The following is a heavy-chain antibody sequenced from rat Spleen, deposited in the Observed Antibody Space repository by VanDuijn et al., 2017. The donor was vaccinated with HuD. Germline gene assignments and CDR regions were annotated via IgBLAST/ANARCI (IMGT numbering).Heavy chain of an antibody. CDR2: IRYKGDT. D-gene: IGHD1-11*01. Sequence: QVQLKESGPGLVQPSQTLSLTCTVSEFSLTTYNVHWVRQPPGKGLEWMGRIRYKGDTSYNSVLKSRLSISRDTSKSQLFLKVTSLQPEDTGTYYCARHAYGGYEAFDYWGQGVMVTVSS. J-gene: IGHJ2*01. CDR3: ARHAYGGYEAFDY. V-gene: IGHV2-63*01. CDR1: EFSLTTYN.